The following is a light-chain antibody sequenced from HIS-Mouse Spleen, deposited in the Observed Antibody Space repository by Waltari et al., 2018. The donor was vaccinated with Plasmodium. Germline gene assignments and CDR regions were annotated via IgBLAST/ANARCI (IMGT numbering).Light chain of an antibody. CDR2: EDS. J-gene: IGLJ1*01. CDR1: ALPKKY. Sequence: SYELTQPPSVSVSPGQTARITCSGDALPKKYAYWYQQKSGQAPVLVIYEDSKRPSGIPERVSGSSSGTMATLTISGAQAEDEADYYCCSYAGSYTYVFGTGTKVTVL. CDR3: CSYAGSYTYV. V-gene: IGLV3-10*01.